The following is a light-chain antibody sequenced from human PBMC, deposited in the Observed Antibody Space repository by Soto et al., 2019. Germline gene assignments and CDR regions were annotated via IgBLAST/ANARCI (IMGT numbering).Light chain of an antibody. J-gene: IGLJ3*02. CDR1: SSNIGNNY. Sequence: HSVLTQPPSVSAAPGQKVTISCSGSSSNIGNNYVSWYQQLPGTAPKLLIYDNNQRPSGIPDRFSGSKSGTSATLGITGLQTGDEADYYCGTWDSSLSAGVFGGGTKLTVL. V-gene: IGLV1-51*01. CDR3: GTWDSSLSAGV. CDR2: DNN.